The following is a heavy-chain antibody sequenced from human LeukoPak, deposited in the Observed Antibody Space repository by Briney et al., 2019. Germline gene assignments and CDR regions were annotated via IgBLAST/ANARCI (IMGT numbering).Heavy chain of an antibody. CDR3: ARYSYGSSDY. Sequence: SETLSLTCTVSGGSISSYYWSWIRQPPGKGLEWIGYIYYSGSTNYNPSLKSRVTISVDPSKNQFSLKLSSVTAADTAVYYRARYSYGSSDYWGQGTLVTVSS. J-gene: IGHJ4*02. V-gene: IGHV4-59*01. CDR1: GGSISSYY. D-gene: IGHD5-18*01. CDR2: IYYSGST.